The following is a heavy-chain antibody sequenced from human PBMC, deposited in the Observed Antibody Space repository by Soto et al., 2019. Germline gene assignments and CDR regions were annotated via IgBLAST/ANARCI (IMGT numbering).Heavy chain of an antibody. CDR3: AKDVGRYCSGGSCYKVPKAIDY. D-gene: IGHD2-15*01. CDR2: ISYDGSNK. Sequence: SLRLSCAASGFTFSSYGMHWVRQAPGKGLEWVAVISYDGSNKYYADSVKGRFTISRDNSKNTLYLQMNSLRAEDTAVYYCAKDVGRYCSGGSCYKVPKAIDYWGQGTLVTVSS. J-gene: IGHJ4*02. V-gene: IGHV3-30*18. CDR1: GFTFSSYG.